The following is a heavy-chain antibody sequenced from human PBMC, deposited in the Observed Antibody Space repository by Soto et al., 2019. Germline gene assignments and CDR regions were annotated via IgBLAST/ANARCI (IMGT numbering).Heavy chain of an antibody. V-gene: IGHV3-30*18. CDR1: GFTFSSYG. J-gene: IGHJ6*02. CDR2: ISYDGSNK. CDR3: AKEGAAAGATPRDYYYGMDV. D-gene: IGHD6-13*01. Sequence: VGSLRLSCAASGFTFSSYGMHWVRQAPGKGLEWVAVISYDGSNKYYADSVKGRFTISRDNSKNTLYLQMNSLRAEDTAVYYCAKEGAAAGATPRDYYYGMDVWGQGTTVTVSS.